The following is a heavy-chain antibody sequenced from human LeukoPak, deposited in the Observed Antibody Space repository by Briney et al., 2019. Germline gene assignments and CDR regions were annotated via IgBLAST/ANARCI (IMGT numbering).Heavy chain of an antibody. Sequence: GGSLRLSCAASGFTFTNYAMSWVRQAPGKGLEWVSAISVSGGRTYYADSVQGRFTISRDNSKNTLYLQMNSLRAEDTAVYYCAKFFLAAAGGNAFDIWGQGTMVTVSS. CDR2: ISVSGGRT. J-gene: IGHJ3*02. D-gene: IGHD6-13*01. CDR3: AKFFLAAAGGNAFDI. V-gene: IGHV3-23*01. CDR1: GFTFTNYA.